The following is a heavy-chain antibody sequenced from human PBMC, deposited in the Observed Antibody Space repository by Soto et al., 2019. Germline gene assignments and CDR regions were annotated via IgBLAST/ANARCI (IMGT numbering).Heavy chain of an antibody. CDR3: ATQNFDH. CDR1: GFTLTNYA. V-gene: IGHV3-23*01. J-gene: IGHJ3*01. CDR2: TMNSGGST. Sequence: EVQLLESGGGLVQPGGSLRLSCAASGFTLTNYAMSWFRQVPGKGLEWVSTTMNSGGSTYYADSVKGRFTISTDNSKNTLYLQMTSLRAEDTALYYCATQNFDHWGQGTMVTVSS.